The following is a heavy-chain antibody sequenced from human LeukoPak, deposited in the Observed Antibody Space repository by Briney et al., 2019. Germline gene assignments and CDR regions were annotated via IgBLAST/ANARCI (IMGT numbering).Heavy chain of an antibody. Sequence: SVKVSCKASGGTLSSYAISWVRQAPGQGLEWMGGIIPTFGTANYAQKFQGRVTITADESTSTAYMELSSLRSEDTAVYYCASSRLWGTMIVVVFDYWGQGTLVTVSS. CDR1: GGTLSSYA. V-gene: IGHV1-69*01. CDR3: ASSRLWGTMIVVVFDY. J-gene: IGHJ4*02. CDR2: IIPTFGTA. D-gene: IGHD3-22*01.